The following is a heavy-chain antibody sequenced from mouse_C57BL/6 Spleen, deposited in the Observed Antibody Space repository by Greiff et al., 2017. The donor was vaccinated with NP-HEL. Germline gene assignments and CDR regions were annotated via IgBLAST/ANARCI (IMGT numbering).Heavy chain of an antibody. CDR2: IRLKSDNYAT. CDR1: GFTFSNYW. V-gene: IGHV6-3*01. D-gene: IGHD2-4*01. CDR3: TRDYPYAMDY. J-gene: IGHJ4*01. Sequence: EVKLVESGGGLVQPGGSMKLSCVASGFTFSNYWMNWVRQSPEKGLEWVAQIRLKSDNYATHYAESVKGRFTISRDDSKSSVYLQMNNLRAEDTGIYYCTRDYPYAMDYWGQGTSVTVSS.